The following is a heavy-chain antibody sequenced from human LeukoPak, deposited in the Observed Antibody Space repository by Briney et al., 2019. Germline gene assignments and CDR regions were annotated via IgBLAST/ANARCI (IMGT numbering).Heavy chain of an antibody. J-gene: IGHJ4*02. D-gene: IGHD2/OR15-2a*01. V-gene: IGHV3-48*01. CDR2: ISSSSSTI. Sequence: PGGSLRLSCAASGFTFSSYSMNWVCQAPGKGLEWVSYISSSSSTIYYADSVKGRFTISRDNAKNSLYLQMNSLRAEDTAVYYCARTESMAVDYWGQGTLVTVSS. CDR3: ARTESMAVDY. CDR1: GFTFSSYS.